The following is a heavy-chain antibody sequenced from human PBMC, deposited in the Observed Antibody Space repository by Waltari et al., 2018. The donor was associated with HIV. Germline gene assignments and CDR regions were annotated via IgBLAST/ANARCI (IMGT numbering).Heavy chain of an antibody. D-gene: IGHD3-22*01. CDR1: GGTVISSA. CDR3: ARVPDRSGYQRYAMDV. J-gene: IGHJ6*02. Sequence: VQLVQSGAEVTKPGSSVTVSCKASGGTVISSAHSCVRQAPGHGLEWRGAIIPLFGEANYAQKFQGRLTITADESTSTAYMELSSLRSEDTAVYYCARVPDRSGYQRYAMDVWGQGTTVTVS. CDR2: IIPLFGEA. V-gene: IGHV1-69*01.